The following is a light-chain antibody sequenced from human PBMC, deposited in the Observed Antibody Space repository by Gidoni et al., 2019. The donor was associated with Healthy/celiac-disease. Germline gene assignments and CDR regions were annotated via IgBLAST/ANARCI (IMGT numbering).Light chain of an antibody. CDR2: DAS. V-gene: IGKV3-11*01. CDR3: QQRSNWPPGYT. Sequence: EIVLTQSPATLSLSPGERATLSCRASQSVSSYLAWYQQKPGQAPRRLIYDASNRATGIPARFSGSGSGTDFTLTISSLEPEDFAVYYCQQRSNWPPGYTFGQXTKLEIK. J-gene: IGKJ2*01. CDR1: QSVSSY.